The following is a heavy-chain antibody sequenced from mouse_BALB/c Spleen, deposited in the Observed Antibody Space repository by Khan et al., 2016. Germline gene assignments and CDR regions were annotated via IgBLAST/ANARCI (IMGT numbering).Heavy chain of an antibody. V-gene: IGHV8-8*01. CDR1: GFSLSTSGMS. CDR3: ARDPYSYGSTNSAMDY. CDR2: IWWNDDK. J-gene: IGHJ4*01. D-gene: IGHD1-1*01. Sequence: QVTLKESGPGILQPSQTLSLTCSFSGFSLSTSGMSVGWIRQPSGKGLEWLAHIWWNDDKYYNPALKSRLTISKDTSNNQVFLKIASVVTADTATYYCARDPYSYGSTNSAMDYWGQGTSVTVSS.